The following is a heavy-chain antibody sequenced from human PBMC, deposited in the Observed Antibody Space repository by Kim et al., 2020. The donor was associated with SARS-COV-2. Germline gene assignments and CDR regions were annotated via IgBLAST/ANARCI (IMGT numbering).Heavy chain of an antibody. D-gene: IGHD1-26*01. CDR1: GGSISSYY. CDR3: ARGGGNSGWFPKSIVGATTQLGGFDP. V-gene: IGHV4-59*01. Sequence: SETLSLTCTVSGGSISSYYWSWIRQPPGKGLEWIGYIYYSGSTNYNPSLKSRVTISVDTSKNQFSLKLSSVTAADTAVYYCARGGGNSGWFPKSIVGATTQLGGFDPWGQGTLVTVSS. J-gene: IGHJ5*02. CDR2: IYYSGST.